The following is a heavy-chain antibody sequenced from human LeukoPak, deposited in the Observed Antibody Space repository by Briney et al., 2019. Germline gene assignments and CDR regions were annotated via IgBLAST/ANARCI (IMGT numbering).Heavy chain of an antibody. D-gene: IGHD3-10*01. V-gene: IGHV3-7*01. CDR3: ARNRYYYGSGNYGVPNWFDP. J-gene: IGHJ5*02. CDR1: GFTFSNYW. Sequence: GGSLRLSCAASGFTFSNYWMTWVRQAPGKGLEWVAHIKQDGSESYYVDSVKGRFAISRDNAKNSLYLQMNSLGAEDTAVYYCARNRYYYGSGNYGVPNWFDPWGQGTLVTVSS. CDR2: IKQDGSES.